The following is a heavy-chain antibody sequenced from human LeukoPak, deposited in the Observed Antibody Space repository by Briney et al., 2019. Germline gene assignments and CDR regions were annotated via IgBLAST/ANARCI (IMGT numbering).Heavy chain of an antibody. CDR2: ISGSGGST. CDR1: GFTFSSYA. CDR3: AKGDGIAAAGTVDY. V-gene: IGHV3-23*01. J-gene: IGHJ4*02. Sequence: PGGSLRLSCAASGFTFSSYAMSWVRQAPGKGLEWVSAISGSGGSTYYADSVKGRFTISRDYSKNTLYLQMNSLRAEDTAVYYCAKGDGIAAAGTVDYWGQGTLVTVSS. D-gene: IGHD6-13*01.